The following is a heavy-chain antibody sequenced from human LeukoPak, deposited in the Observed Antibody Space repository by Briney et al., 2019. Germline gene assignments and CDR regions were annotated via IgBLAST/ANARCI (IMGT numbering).Heavy chain of an antibody. D-gene: IGHD2-8*02. CDR3: ARSLLVVPDASGEHDAFDM. V-gene: IGHV1-18*01. J-gene: IGHJ3*02. CDR2: ISAYNGDT. CDR1: GYTFTHYR. Sequence: ASVKVSCKTSGYTFTHYRISWVRQAPGHGLEWVGWISAYNGDTKYAQSFQDKVTMTTDTSTSTAYMELRSLTSDDTAVYYCARSLLVVPDASGEHDAFDMWGQGTMVTVSS.